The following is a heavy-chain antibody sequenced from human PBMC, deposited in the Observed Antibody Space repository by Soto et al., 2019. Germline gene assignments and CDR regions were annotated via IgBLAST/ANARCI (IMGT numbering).Heavy chain of an antibody. CDR3: ARDPGFGFGYSYAFAMDV. CDR2: ISGYNGNT. D-gene: IGHD5-18*01. V-gene: IGHV1-18*01. Sequence: ASVKVSCKASGYTFSNYGISWVRQGPGQGLEWMGWISGYNGNTHYEEKVQDRIKMTTDTSTSTTYLELRSLRSDDTAVYFCARDPGFGFGYSYAFAMDVWGQGSTVTVSS. CDR1: GYTFSNYG. J-gene: IGHJ6*02.